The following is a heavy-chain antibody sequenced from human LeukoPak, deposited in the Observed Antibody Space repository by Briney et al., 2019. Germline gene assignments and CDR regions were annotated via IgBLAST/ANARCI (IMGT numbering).Heavy chain of an antibody. CDR2: IRSKAYGGTT. V-gene: IGHV3-49*03. D-gene: IGHD5-24*01. Sequence: GGSLRLSCTASGFTFGDYAMSWFRQAPGKGLEWVGFIRSKAYGGTTEYAASVEGRFTISRDDSKSIAYLQMNSLKTEDTAVYYCARDNMATITSGFDYWGQGTLVTVSS. CDR1: GFTFGDYA. CDR3: ARDNMATITSGFDY. J-gene: IGHJ4*02.